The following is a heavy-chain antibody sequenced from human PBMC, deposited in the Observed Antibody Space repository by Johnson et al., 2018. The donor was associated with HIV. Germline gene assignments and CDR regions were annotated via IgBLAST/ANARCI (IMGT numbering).Heavy chain of an antibody. CDR3: TTDLPYCTGGDCDNAFDL. J-gene: IGHJ3*01. D-gene: IGHD2-8*02. CDR2: IKSKTDGGTT. V-gene: IGHV3-15*01. Sequence: VQLVESGGGVVRPGGSLRLSCSASGFTFDDYGMSWVRQAPGKGLEWVGRIKSKTDGGTTDYAAPVKGRFTISRDDSKNTLYLQMNSLKTEDTAVYYCTTDLPYCTGGDCDNAFDLWGQGTMVTVSS. CDR1: GFTFDDYG.